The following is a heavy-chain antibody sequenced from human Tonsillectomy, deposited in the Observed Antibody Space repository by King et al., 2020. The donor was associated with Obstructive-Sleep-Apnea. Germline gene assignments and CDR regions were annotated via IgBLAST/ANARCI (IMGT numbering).Heavy chain of an antibody. CDR1: GFTFSSYW. V-gene: IGHV3-7*01. Sequence: VQLVESGGGVVQPGESLRLSCAASGFTFSSYWMAWFRQAPGKGLEWVANIKQDGSGEFFVDSVKGRFTLYRDNAKKSRNLQMNSLRAEDTGVYYCAREDRDYGDYGFDYWGQGTLVTVSS. D-gene: IGHD4-17*01. CDR3: AREDRDYGDYGFDY. J-gene: IGHJ4*02. CDR2: IKQDGSGE.